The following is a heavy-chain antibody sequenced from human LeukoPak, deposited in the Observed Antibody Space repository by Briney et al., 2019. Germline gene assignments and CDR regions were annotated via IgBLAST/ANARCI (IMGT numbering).Heavy chain of an antibody. J-gene: IGHJ3*02. CDR1: GGSISTYY. CDR3: ARVYGSGYDFRGAFDI. Sequence: NPSETLSLTCTVSGGSISTYYWSWVRQPPGKGLDWIGYIYYTGSTNYNPSLKSRVTISIDTTRNQFSLKLSSVTAADTAVYYCARVYGSGYDFRGAFDIWGEGTMVTVSS. CDR2: IYYTGST. D-gene: IGHD5-12*01. V-gene: IGHV4-59*01.